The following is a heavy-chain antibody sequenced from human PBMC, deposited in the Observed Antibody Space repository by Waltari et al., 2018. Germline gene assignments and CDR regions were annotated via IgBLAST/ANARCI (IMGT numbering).Heavy chain of an antibody. J-gene: IGHJ4*02. V-gene: IGHV4-39*01. Sequence: QLQLQESSPGLVKPSETLSLTCTVSGGSISSSSYYWGWIRQPPGKGLEWIGSIYYSGSTYYNPSLKSRVTISVDTSKNQFSLKLSSVTAADTAVYYCARLYPYLGLDYWGQGTLVTVSS. CDR2: IYYSGST. D-gene: IGHD7-27*01. CDR1: GGSISSSSYY. CDR3: ARLYPYLGLDY.